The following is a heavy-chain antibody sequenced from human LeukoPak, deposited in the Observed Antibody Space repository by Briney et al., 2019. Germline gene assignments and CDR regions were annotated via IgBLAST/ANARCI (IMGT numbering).Heavy chain of an antibody. V-gene: IGHV4-31*03. Sequence: SETPSLTCTVSGASFNSDDQYWNWIRHSPGKGLEWIGSIHPSGMLYSNPSLESRVTKSRDTSKNQFSLNLNSVTAADTAVYFCSRGLDSRKLGYWGQGILVTVSS. CDR2: IHPSGML. CDR1: GASFNSDDQY. D-gene: IGHD3-22*01. J-gene: IGHJ4*02. CDR3: SRGLDSRKLGY.